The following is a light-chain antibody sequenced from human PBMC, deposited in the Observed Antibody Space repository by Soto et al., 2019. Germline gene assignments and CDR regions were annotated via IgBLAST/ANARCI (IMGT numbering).Light chain of an antibody. V-gene: IGKV1-39*01. CDR3: QQSHTFPHT. J-gene: IGKJ2*01. Sequence: DIQMTQSPSSLSASVGDRVTITCRASQTISSYLNWYQHKPEKAPQLLIYGASSLHSGVPSRFSGSGSGTDFTLTISSLQPEDFATYYCQQSHTFPHTFGQGNQVEIK. CDR2: GAS. CDR1: QTISSY.